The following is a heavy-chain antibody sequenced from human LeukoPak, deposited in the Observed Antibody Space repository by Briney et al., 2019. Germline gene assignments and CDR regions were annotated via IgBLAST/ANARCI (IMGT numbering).Heavy chain of an antibody. J-gene: IGHJ3*02. Sequence: LXLXXXXSGFXXXSNYMSWVRQAPGKGLEWVSVIYSGGSTYYADSVKGRFTISRHNSKNTLYLQMNSLRAEDTAVYYCARDRLRAFDIWGQGTMVTVSS. CDR2: IYSGGST. CDR3: ARDRLRAFDI. CDR1: GFXXXSNY. V-gene: IGHV3-53*04. D-gene: IGHD4-17*01.